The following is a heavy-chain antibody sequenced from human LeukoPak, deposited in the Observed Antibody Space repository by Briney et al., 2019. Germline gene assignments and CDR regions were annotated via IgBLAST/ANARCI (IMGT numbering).Heavy chain of an antibody. CDR1: GFTVSSNY. CDR3: AILPASAATVDY. V-gene: IGHV3-23*01. D-gene: IGHD2-15*01. J-gene: IGHJ4*02. Sequence: PGGSLRLSCAASGFTVSSNYMSWVRQAPGKGLEWVSAISGSGGSTYYADSVKGRFTISRDNSKDTLYLQMNSLRAEDTAVYYCAILPASAATVDYWGQGTLVTVSS. CDR2: ISGSGGST.